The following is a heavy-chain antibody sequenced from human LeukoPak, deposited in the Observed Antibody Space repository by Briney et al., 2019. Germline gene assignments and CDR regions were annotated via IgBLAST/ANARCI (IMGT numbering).Heavy chain of an antibody. CDR1: GGSISSGGYS. Sequence: LRLSCAVSGGSISSGGYSWSWIRQPPGKGLEWIGNINHSGSTYYNPSLKSRVTMSVDGSKNQFSLKLNSVTAADTAVYYCARVGGGTDWYFDLWGRGTLVTVSS. CDR2: INHSGST. J-gene: IGHJ2*01. CDR3: ARVGGGTDWYFDL. V-gene: IGHV4-30-2*01. D-gene: IGHD3-16*01.